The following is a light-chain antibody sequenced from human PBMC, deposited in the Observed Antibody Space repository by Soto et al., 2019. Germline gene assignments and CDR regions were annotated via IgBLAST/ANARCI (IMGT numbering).Light chain of an antibody. J-gene: IGLJ2*01. CDR3: SSFTASNTVV. V-gene: IGLV2-8*01. Sequence: QSALTQPPSASGSPGQSVTISCTGTSTDVGGHNYVSWYQQHPGKVPKLIIYEVSKWPSGVPDRFSGSKSGNTASLTVSGLQAEDEADYYCSSFTASNTVVFGGGTQLTVL. CDR1: STDVGGHNY. CDR2: EVS.